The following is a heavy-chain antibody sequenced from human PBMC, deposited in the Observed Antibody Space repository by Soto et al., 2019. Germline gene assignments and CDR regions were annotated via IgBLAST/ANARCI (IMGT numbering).Heavy chain of an antibody. CDR3: ARGEILTGHFSKTGYYGMDV. CDR1: GGSISSYY. V-gene: IGHV4-59*01. J-gene: IGHJ6*02. CDR2: IYYSGST. D-gene: IGHD3-9*01. Sequence: PSETLSLTCTVSGGSISSYYWSWIRQPPGKGLEWIGYIYYSGSTNYNPSLKSRVTISVDTSKNQFSLKLSSVTAADTAVYYCARGEILTGHFSKTGYYGMDVWGQGTTVTVSS.